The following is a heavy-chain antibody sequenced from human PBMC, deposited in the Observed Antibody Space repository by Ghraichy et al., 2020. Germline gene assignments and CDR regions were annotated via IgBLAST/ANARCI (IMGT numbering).Heavy chain of an antibody. V-gene: IGHV2-5*02. CDR3: AHRYGGRKDRRDDLYGDYFDS. D-gene: IGHD1-26*01. Sequence: SGPTLVKPTQTLALTCTFSGFSLSSNGVGVGWIRQPPGKALEWLAIIYWDDDERYNPSLKSRLTITKDTSKNQVVVTMTNMDPVDTGTYYCAHRYGGRKDRRDDLYGDYFDSWGQGSLVIVSS. CDR2: IYWDDDE. J-gene: IGHJ4*02. CDR1: GFSLSSNGVG.